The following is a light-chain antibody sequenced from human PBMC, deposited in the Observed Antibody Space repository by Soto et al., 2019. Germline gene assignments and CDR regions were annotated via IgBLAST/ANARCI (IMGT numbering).Light chain of an antibody. CDR3: GTWDTSLSAVV. Sequence: QSVLTQPPSVSAAPGQKVTISCSGSSSNIGNNYLSWYQHLPGTAPKLLIYDNNQRPSGIPDRFSGSKSGTSATLGITGLQTGDEADYYCGTWDTSLSAVVFGGGTKVTVL. CDR2: DNN. J-gene: IGLJ2*01. CDR1: SSNIGNNY. V-gene: IGLV1-51*01.